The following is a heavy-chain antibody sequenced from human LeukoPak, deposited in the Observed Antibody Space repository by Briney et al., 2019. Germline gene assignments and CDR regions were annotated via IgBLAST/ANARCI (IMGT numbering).Heavy chain of an antibody. CDR3: ARYSSSSGGASHYLDY. CDR1: GFTFRSYW. D-gene: IGHD6-6*01. Sequence: GGSLRLSCAVSGFTFRSYWMHWVGQAPGKGLVWVSRISGDGSMTNYADSVKGRFTISRDNAKNTVYLQMNSLRAEDTAVYYCARYSSSSGGASHYLDYWGQGTLVTVSS. J-gene: IGHJ4*02. V-gene: IGHV3-74*01. CDR2: ISGDGSMT.